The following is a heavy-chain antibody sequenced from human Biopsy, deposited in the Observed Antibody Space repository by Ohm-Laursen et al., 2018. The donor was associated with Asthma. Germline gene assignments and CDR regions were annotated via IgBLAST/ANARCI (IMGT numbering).Heavy chain of an antibody. D-gene: IGHD1-20*01. Sequence: TLSLTYTVYGGYLTGHYWNWIRQPPGKGLEWIGEIDQSGYTNYNPSLKIRITISADTSKNQFHLNLSPVTAADTAVYFCARAAITGIRGWFDPWGQGTQVTVSS. V-gene: IGHV4-34*01. J-gene: IGHJ5*02. CDR3: ARAAITGIRGWFDP. CDR1: GGYLTGHY. CDR2: IDQSGYT.